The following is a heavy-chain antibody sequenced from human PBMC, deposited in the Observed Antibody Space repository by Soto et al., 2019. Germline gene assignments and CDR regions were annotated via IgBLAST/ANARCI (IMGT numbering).Heavy chain of an antibody. CDR3: ASRATVTTEYY. V-gene: IGHV4-30-2*01. Sequence: PSETLSLTCAVSGGSISSGGYSWSWFRQTPGKGLECIGYIYHSGSTYYNPSLKSRVTISVDRSRNQFSLKLSSVTAADTAVYYCASRATVTTEYYWGQGTLVTVSS. CDR1: GGSISSGGYS. CDR2: IYHSGST. D-gene: IGHD4-17*01. J-gene: IGHJ4*02.